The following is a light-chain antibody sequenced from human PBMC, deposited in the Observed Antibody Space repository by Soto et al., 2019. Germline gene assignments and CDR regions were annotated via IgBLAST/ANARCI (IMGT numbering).Light chain of an antibody. CDR3: YSATNNTLGV. CDR2: KDS. V-gene: IGLV3-27*01. Sequence: SYELTQPSSVSVSPGQTARITCSGDVLAKKYARWFQQKPDQAPMVVIYKDSERPAGITERFSGSSSGTTVTLTISGAQVEDEADYYCYSATNNTLGVFGGGTKLTVL. CDR1: VLAKKY. J-gene: IGLJ3*02.